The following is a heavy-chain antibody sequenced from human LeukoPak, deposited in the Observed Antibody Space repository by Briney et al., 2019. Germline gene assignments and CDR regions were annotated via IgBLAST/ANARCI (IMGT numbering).Heavy chain of an antibody. CDR3: AIVGGGGVVPIDMDAFDI. CDR1: GCAVSSGDCD. V-gene: IGHV4-30-4*01. CDR2: IYDSGRT. D-gene: IGHD3-3*01. J-gene: IGHJ3*02. Sequence: SPTLLLTWSVSGCAVSSGDCDYSRIRPPPGKGLGGTRSIYDSGRTYYETSLRRRITISVKTSTTLNSLKLSTVTAADTVVYYCAIVGGGGVVPIDMDAFDIWSHGTRVTVSS.